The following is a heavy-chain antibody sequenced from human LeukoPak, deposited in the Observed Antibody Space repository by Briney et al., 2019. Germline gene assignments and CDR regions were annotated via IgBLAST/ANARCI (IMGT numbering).Heavy chain of an antibody. CDR2: MFRSGST. J-gene: IGHJ4*02. CDR3: ARDHASDSSGFGLDN. Sequence: PSETLSLTCTVSGYSISSGYYWGWIRQPPGKGLEWIGSMFRSGSTYYNPSLKSRITISLDTSKNQFSLNLSSVTAADTAVYYCARDHASDSSGFGLDNWGQGTLVTASS. CDR1: GYSISSGYY. D-gene: IGHD3-22*01. V-gene: IGHV4-38-2*02.